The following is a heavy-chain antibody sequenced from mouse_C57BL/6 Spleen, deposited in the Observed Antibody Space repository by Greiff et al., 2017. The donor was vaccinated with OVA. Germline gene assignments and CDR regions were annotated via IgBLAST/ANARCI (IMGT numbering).Heavy chain of an antibody. V-gene: IGHV1-80*01. CDR2: IYPGDGDT. CDR1: GYAFSSYW. CDR3: ARYGLGRDAMDY. J-gene: IGHJ4*01. Sequence: VQLQQSGAELVKPGASVKISCKASGYAFSSYWMNWVKQRPGKGLEWIGQIYPGDGDTNYNGKFKGKATLTADKSSSTAYMQLSSLTSEDSAVYFCARYGLGRDAMDYWGQGTSVTVSS. D-gene: IGHD4-1*01.